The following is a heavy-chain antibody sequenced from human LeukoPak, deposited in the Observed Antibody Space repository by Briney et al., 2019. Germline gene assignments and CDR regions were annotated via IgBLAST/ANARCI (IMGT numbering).Heavy chain of an antibody. Sequence: PGGSLRLSCAASGFTFSTYWMHWVRQAPGKGLVWVSRIKSDGSNIIYGDSVKGRFTISRDNAKNTLYLQMNSLRPEDTAVYYCAKDRGSWGFDIWGQGTMVTVSS. CDR2: IKSDGSNI. CDR3: AKDRGSWGFDI. CDR1: GFTFSTYW. D-gene: IGHD7-27*01. V-gene: IGHV3-74*01. J-gene: IGHJ3*02.